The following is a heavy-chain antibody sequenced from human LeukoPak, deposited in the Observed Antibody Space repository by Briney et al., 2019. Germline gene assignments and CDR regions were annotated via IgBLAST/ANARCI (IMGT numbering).Heavy chain of an antibody. CDR2: INHSGST. J-gene: IGHJ4*02. D-gene: IGHD3-22*01. CDR3: ARETDDSSGYYLGY. Sequence: SETLSLTCAVYGGSFSGYYWSWIRQPPGKGLEWIGEINHSGSTNYNPSLKSRVSISVDTSKNQFSLKLSSVTAADTAVYYCARETDDSSGYYLGYWGQGTLVTVSS. CDR1: GGSFSGYY. V-gene: IGHV4-34*01.